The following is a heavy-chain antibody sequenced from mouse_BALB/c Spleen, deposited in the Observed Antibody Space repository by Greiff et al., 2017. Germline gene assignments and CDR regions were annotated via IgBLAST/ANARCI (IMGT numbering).Heavy chain of an antibody. Sequence: QVQLKESGAELMKPGASVKISCKATGYTFSSYWIEWVKQRPGHGLEWIGEILPGSGSTNYNEKFKGKATFTADTSSNTAYMQLSSLTSEDSAVYYCADYYGPFAYWGQGTLVTVSA. CDR1: GYTFSSYW. CDR3: ADYYGPFAY. D-gene: IGHD1-1*01. V-gene: IGHV1-9*01. J-gene: IGHJ3*01. CDR2: ILPGSGST.